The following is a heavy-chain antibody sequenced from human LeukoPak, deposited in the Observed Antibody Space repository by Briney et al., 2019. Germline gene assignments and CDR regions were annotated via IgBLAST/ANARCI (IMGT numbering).Heavy chain of an antibody. CDR1: GYSISSGYY. J-gene: IGHJ5*02. CDR3: ARVMHYYDGRGYYKNYFDP. D-gene: IGHD3-22*01. V-gene: IGHV4-38-2*02. Sequence: SETLSLTCTVSGYSISSGYYWGWIRQPPGKGLEWIANVYHSGITYYKPSLKSRVAISVDTSKNQFSLRLNSVTAADTAMYYCARVMHYYDGRGYYKNYFDPWGQGTLVTVSS. CDR2: VYHSGIT.